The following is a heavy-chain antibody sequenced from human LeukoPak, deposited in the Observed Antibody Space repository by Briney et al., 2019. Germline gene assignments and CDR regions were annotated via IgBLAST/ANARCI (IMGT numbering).Heavy chain of an antibody. V-gene: IGHV3-7*01. CDR3: ARTELLGSGSYFFDY. CDR2: IKQVGSEK. Sequence: PGGSLRLSCAASGFTFSSYWMSWVRQAPGKGLEWVANIKQVGSEKYYVDSVKGRFTISRDNAKNSLYLQMNSLRAEDTAVYYCARTELLGSGSYFFDYWGQGTLVTVSS. J-gene: IGHJ4*02. CDR1: GFTFSSYW. D-gene: IGHD3-10*02.